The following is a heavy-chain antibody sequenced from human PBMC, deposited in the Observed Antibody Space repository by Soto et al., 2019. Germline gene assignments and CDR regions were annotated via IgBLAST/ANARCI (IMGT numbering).Heavy chain of an antibody. D-gene: IGHD1-26*01. CDR3: AKAPVEYSGSHYGPPNRY. V-gene: IGHV3-23*01. J-gene: IGHJ4*02. CDR1: GFTFSSYA. Sequence: PGGSLRLSCAASGFTFSSYAISWVRQAPGKGLEWVSAISGSGGSTYYADSVKGRFTISRDNSKNTLYLQMNSLRAEDTAVYYCAKAPVEYSGSHYGPPNRYWGQGTLVTVSS. CDR2: ISGSGGST.